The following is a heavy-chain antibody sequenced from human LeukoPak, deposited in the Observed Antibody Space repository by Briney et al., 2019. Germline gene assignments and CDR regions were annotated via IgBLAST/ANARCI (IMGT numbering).Heavy chain of an antibody. CDR1: GFTFSSYW. CDR2: IKQDGSEK. V-gene: IGHV3-7*01. D-gene: IGHD6-13*01. J-gene: IGHJ6*03. Sequence: PGGSLRLSCVASGFTFSSYWMSWVRQAPGKGLEWVANIKQDGSEKYYVDSVKGRFTISRDNAKNSLYLQMNSLRAEDTAVYYCASRHSSSWYYYYYYMDAWGKGTTVTVSS. CDR3: ASRHSSSWYYYYYYMDA.